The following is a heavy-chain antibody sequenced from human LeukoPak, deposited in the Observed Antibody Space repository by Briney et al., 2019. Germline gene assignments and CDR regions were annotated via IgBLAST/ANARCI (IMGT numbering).Heavy chain of an antibody. CDR2: INPSAGST. CDR1: GYTFTSCY. J-gene: IGHJ4*02. CDR3: ARGGCGDSAAPFDD. D-gene: IGHD2-21*02. V-gene: IGHV1-46*01. Sequence: ASVKVSCKTSGYTFTSCYMHRVRQAPGQGLEWMGMINPSAGSTRYAQKFQGRVTMTPDTSTSTVYMELSSLRSEDTAVYYCARGGCGDSAAPFDDWGQGTLVPVSS.